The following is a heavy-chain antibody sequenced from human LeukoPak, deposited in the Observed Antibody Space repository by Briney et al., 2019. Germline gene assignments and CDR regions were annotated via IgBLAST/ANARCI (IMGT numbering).Heavy chain of an antibody. CDR1: GFTFSSYA. Sequence: PGGSLRPSCAASGFTFSSYAMSWVRQAPGKGLEWVSAISGSGGSTYYADSVKGRFTISRDNSKNTLYLQMNSLRAEDTAVYYCARDRVWFGEFTPPKDYYYYGMDVWGQGTTVTVSS. CDR3: ARDRVWFGEFTPPKDYYYYGMDV. CDR2: ISGSGGST. D-gene: IGHD3-10*01. V-gene: IGHV3-23*01. J-gene: IGHJ6*02.